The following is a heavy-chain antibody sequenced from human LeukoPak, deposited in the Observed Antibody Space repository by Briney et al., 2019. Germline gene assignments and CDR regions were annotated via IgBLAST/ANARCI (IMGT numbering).Heavy chain of an antibody. V-gene: IGHV3-21*01. J-gene: IGHJ3*02. Sequence: PGGFLRLSCAASGFTFSSYSMNWVRQSTGKGLEWVSSISSSSSYIYYADSVKGRFTISRDNAKNSLYLQMNSLRAEDTAVYYCARAEITKTVEAFDIWGQGTMVTVSS. D-gene: IGHD1-20*01. CDR2: ISSSSSYI. CDR1: GFTFSSYS. CDR3: ARAEITKTVEAFDI.